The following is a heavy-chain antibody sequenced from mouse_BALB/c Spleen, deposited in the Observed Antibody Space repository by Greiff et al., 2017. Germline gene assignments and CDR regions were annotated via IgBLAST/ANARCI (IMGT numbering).Heavy chain of an antibody. Sequence: QVQLQQSGAELVKPGASVKLSCKASGYTFTSYYMYWVKQRPGQGLEWIGGINPSNGGTNFNEKFKSKATLTVDKSSSTAYMQLSSLTSEDSAVYYCTRGDYGSQAWFAYWGQGTLVTVSA. D-gene: IGHD1-1*01. CDR3: TRGDYGSQAWFAY. CDR1: GYTFTSYY. V-gene: IGHV1S81*02. J-gene: IGHJ3*01. CDR2: INPSNGGT.